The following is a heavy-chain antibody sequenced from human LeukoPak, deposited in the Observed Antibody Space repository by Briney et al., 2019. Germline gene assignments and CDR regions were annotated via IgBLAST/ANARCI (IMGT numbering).Heavy chain of an antibody. J-gene: IGHJ4*02. V-gene: IGHV1-2*02. D-gene: IGHD4-17*01. Sequence: ASVKVSCKASGYSFTGYYIHWVRQAPGQGLEWMGWINPDGDVTKSAQKFQGRVTMTRDMSTSTVYMELSSLRSEDTAVYYCARPRSLDDYGDYGYWGQGTLVTVSS. CDR3: ARPRSLDDYGDYGY. CDR2: INPDGDVT. CDR1: GYSFTGYY.